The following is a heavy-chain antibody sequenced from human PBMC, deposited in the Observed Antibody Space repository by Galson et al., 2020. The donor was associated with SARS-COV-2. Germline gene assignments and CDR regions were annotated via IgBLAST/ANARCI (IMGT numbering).Heavy chain of an antibody. Sequence: SETLSLTCTVSGGSISSSSYYWGWIRQPPGKGLEWIGSIYYSGSTYYNPSLKSRVTISVDTSKNQFSLKLSSVTAADAAVYYCARHTVRGASTKGPAGFPLAPCSRSTSESTAALGCLVKDYSGQ. CDR3: ARHTVRGASTKGPAGFPLAPCSRSTSESTAALGCLVKDY. CDR2: IYYSGST. J-gene: IGHJ4*01. D-gene: IGHD6-25*01. CDR1: GGSISSSSYY. V-gene: IGHV4-39*01.